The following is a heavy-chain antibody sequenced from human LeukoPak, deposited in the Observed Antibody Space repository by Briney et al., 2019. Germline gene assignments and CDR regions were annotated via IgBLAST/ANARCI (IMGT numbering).Heavy chain of an antibody. Sequence: ASMKVPCKASGGTFSSYAISWVRQAPGQGLEWMGGIIPIFGTANYAQKFQGRVTITADESTSTAYMELSSLRSEDTALYYCARGGDILTGYYLFDYWGQGTLVTVSS. CDR1: GGTFSSYA. V-gene: IGHV1-69*13. J-gene: IGHJ4*02. D-gene: IGHD3-9*01. CDR2: IIPIFGTA. CDR3: ARGGDILTGYYLFDY.